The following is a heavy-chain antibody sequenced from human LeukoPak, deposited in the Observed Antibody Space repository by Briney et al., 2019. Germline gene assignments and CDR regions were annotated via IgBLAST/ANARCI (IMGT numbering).Heavy chain of an antibody. CDR3: AKDRVVRGVISYYFDY. CDR1: GFTFSSYA. Sequence: GGSLRLSCAASGFTFSSYAMSWVRQAPGKGLEWVSAISGSGGSTYYADSVKGRFTISRDNSKNTLYLQMNSLRAEDTAAYYCAKDRVVRGVISYYFDYWGQGTLVTVSS. D-gene: IGHD3-10*01. CDR2: ISGSGGST. V-gene: IGHV3-23*01. J-gene: IGHJ4*02.